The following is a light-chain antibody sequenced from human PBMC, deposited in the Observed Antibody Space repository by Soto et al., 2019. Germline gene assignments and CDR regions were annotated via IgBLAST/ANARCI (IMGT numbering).Light chain of an antibody. CDR3: QQYGSSLSWT. Sequence: EIVLMQSPCTLSLSPGERATLSCRASQSVSSSYLAWYQQKPGQAPRLLIYGASSRATGIPDRFSGSGSGTDFTLTISRLEPEDFAVYYCQQYGSSLSWTFGQGTKV. CDR2: GAS. V-gene: IGKV3-20*01. CDR1: QSVSSSY. J-gene: IGKJ1*01.